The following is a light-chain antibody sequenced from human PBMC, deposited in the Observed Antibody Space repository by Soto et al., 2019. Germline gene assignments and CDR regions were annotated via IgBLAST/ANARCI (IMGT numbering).Light chain of an antibody. CDR1: ESVSTN. Sequence: EIVMTQSPATLSVSPGERATLSCRASESVSTNVAWYQQKPGQSPRLLIHGTSTRATGIPARFSGSGSGTEFTLTISSLQSEDSAVYYCQQHDNWPRTFGQGTKVEI. CDR3: QQHDNWPRT. CDR2: GTS. J-gene: IGKJ1*01. V-gene: IGKV3-15*01.